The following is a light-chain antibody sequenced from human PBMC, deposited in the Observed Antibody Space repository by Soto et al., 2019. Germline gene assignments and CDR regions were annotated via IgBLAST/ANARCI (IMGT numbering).Light chain of an antibody. Sequence: DIQMTQSPSTLSGSVGDRVTITCRASQTISSWLAWYQQKPGKAPKLLIYKASTLKSGVPSRFSGSGSGTEFTLTISSLQPDDFATYYCQQHNNSPWTFGQGTKVEIK. CDR1: QTISSW. CDR3: QQHNNSPWT. J-gene: IGKJ1*01. V-gene: IGKV1-5*03. CDR2: KAS.